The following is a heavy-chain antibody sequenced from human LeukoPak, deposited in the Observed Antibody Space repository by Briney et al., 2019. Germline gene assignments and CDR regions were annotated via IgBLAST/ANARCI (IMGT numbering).Heavy chain of an antibody. CDR1: GYTFTSYA. D-gene: IGHD3-3*01. J-gene: IGHJ5*02. CDR3: ARSLLWSGYSKQYNWFDP. Sequence: ASVKVSCKASGYTFTSYAMNWVRQAPGQGLEWMGWINTNTGNPTYAQGFTGRFVFSLDTSVSTAYLRISSLKAEDTAVYYCARSLLWSGYSKQYNWFDPWGQGTLVTVSS. CDR2: INTNTGNP. V-gene: IGHV7-4-1*02.